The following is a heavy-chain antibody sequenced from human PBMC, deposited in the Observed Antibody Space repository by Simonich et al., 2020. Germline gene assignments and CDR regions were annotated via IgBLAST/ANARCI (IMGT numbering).Heavy chain of an antibody. V-gene: IGHV1-2*02. CDR3: ASASYGSGSYYDY. Sequence: QVQLVQSGAEVKKPGASVKVSCKASGYTFTSYDINWVRQAPGQGLEWMGWINPNRGGKNYAQKFQGRVTMTRDTSNSTAYMELSRLRSDDTAVYYCASASYGSGSYYDYWGQGTLVTVSS. J-gene: IGHJ4*02. CDR1: GYTFTSYD. CDR2: INPNRGGK. D-gene: IGHD3-10*01.